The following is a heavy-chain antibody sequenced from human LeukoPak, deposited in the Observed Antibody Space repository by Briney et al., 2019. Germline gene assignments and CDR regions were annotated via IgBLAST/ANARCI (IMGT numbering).Heavy chain of an antibody. CDR2: ISAYNGDT. Sequence: ASVKVSCTASGYTFTIYGINWVRQAPGQGPEWMGWISAYNGDTNFAQNFQGRVTMTTDPSTSTAYMELRSLRSDDAAVYYCARDYYDNSGYYSHSGGYWGQGTLVTVSS. D-gene: IGHD3-22*01. V-gene: IGHV1-18*01. J-gene: IGHJ4*02. CDR3: ARDYYDNSGYYSHSGGY. CDR1: GYTFTIYG.